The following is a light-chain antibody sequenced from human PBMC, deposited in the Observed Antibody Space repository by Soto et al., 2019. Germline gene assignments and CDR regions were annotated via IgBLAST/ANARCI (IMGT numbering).Light chain of an antibody. Sequence: DIQMTQSPSSLSASLGDRVTITCRASQSINNYLNWYQQEEGKAPKLLIYAATSLQSGVTSRFSGSGSGTEFTLTISSLQPGDFATYYCQQSYNSPYTFGLGTNLEIK. CDR1: QSINNY. J-gene: IGKJ2*01. CDR2: AAT. V-gene: IGKV1-39*01. CDR3: QQSYNSPYT.